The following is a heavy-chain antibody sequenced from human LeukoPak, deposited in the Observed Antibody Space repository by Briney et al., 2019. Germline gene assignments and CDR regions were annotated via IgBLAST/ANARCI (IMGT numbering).Heavy chain of an antibody. Sequence: GESLKISFKGSGYSFTNYWIAWVRQMPGRGLEWMGIIYPGDSDTGYSPSFQGQVTISGDRSISTAYLQWSSLKASDTAMYYCARGRYCTSTSCSHFDYWGQGTLVTVSS. CDR2: IYPGDSDT. D-gene: IGHD2-2*01. CDR1: GYSFTNYW. J-gene: IGHJ4*02. V-gene: IGHV5-51*01. CDR3: ARGRYCTSTSCSHFDY.